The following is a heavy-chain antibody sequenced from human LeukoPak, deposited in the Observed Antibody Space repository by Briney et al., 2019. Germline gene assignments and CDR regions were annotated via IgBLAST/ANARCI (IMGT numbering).Heavy chain of an antibody. CDR2: ISGSGSHA. CDR1: GFSFGSYA. Sequence: GGSLRLSCAASGFSFGSYAMGWTRQAPGQGLEWVSAISGSGSHANYAESVKGRFTISRDNSKNTLYLQMHSLIAVDTAVYYCGSGPVGTTVPWGQGTLVTVSS. V-gene: IGHV3-23*01. D-gene: IGHD1-1*01. CDR3: GSGPVGTTVP. J-gene: IGHJ5*02.